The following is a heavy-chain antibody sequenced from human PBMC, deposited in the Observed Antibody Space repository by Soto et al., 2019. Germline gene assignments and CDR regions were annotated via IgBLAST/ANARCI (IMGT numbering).Heavy chain of an antibody. CDR2: IYHSGST. CDR1: GGSISSGGYS. CDR3: ARGLEEWGKPTVI. V-gene: IGHV4-30-2*01. D-gene: IGHD3-16*01. Sequence: SETQSLGCVVSGGSISSGGYSWSWMRQPPGKGLEWIGYIYHSGSTYYNPSLKSRVTISVDRSKNQFSLKLSSVTAADTAVYYCARGLEEWGKPTVIWGQGTLVTVSS. J-gene: IGHJ3*02.